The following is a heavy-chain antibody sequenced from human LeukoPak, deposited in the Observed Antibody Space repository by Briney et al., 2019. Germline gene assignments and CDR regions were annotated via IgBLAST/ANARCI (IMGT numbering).Heavy chain of an antibody. V-gene: IGHV3-7*01. J-gene: IGHJ4*02. CDR1: GFTFSSYG. D-gene: IGHD2-2*01. CDR3: LPPQIPATGN. Sequence: GGSLRLSCAASGFTFSSYGMHWVRQAPGEGLEWVANIRQDGGAKNYIDSVKGRFTISRDNARKSLYLQINSLRAEDTAVYYCLPPQIPATGNWGQGTLVTVSS. CDR2: IRQDGGAK.